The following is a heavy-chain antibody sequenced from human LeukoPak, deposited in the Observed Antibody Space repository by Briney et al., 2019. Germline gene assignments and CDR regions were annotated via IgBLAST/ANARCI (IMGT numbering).Heavy chain of an antibody. V-gene: IGHV7-4-1*02. CDR2: IHPSTGNP. Sequence: ASVKVSCKTSGYTFTTYAISWVRQAPGQGLEWMGWIHPSTGNPTYAQGFTGRFVFSLDTSVSTTYLQISSLKAEDTAVYYCARAYQRLGELSLPDYWGQGTLVTVSS. CDR1: GYTFTTYA. D-gene: IGHD3-16*02. CDR3: ARAYQRLGELSLPDY. J-gene: IGHJ4*02.